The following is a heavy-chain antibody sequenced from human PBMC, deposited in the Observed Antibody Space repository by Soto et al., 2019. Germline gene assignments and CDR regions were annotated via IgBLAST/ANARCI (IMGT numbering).Heavy chain of an antibody. Sequence: QVQLQESGPGLVKPSETLSLTCTVSGGSISSYYWSWIRQPPGKGLEWIGYIYYSGSTNYNPSLTSRVTISVDTSKNQFSLKLSSVTAADTAVYYCARAYYDFWSGYYTGYYFDYWGQGTLVTVSS. V-gene: IGHV4-59*01. J-gene: IGHJ4*02. D-gene: IGHD3-3*01. CDR3: ARAYYDFWSGYYTGYYFDY. CDR1: GGSISSYY. CDR2: IYYSGST.